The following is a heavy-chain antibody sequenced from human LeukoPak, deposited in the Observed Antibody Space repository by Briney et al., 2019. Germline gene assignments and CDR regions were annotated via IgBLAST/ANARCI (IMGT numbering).Heavy chain of an antibody. CDR1: GFTFNDYA. CDR3: ARNILFAFDI. V-gene: IGHV3-30-3*01. J-gene: IGHJ3*02. CDR2: ISSDGSNK. Sequence: PGGSLRLSCAASGFTFNDYAMHWVRQAPGKGLEWVAFISSDGSNKYYADSVRGRFTISRDNSKNTLYLQVNSLRAEDTAVYYCARNILFAFDIWGQGTMVTVSS.